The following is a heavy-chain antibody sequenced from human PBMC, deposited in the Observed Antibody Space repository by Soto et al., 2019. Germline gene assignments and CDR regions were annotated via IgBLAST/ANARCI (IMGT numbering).Heavy chain of an antibody. CDR2: ISYDGSNK. D-gene: IGHD3-22*01. CDR1: GFTFSSYA. J-gene: IGHJ4*02. V-gene: IGHV3-30-3*01. Sequence: GGSLRLSCAASGFTFSSYAMHWVRQAPGKGLEWVAVISYDGSNKYYADSVKGRFTISRDNSKNTLYLQMNSLRAEDTAVYYCARTDVYYYDSSGYTSFDYWGQGTLVTVSS. CDR3: ARTDVYYYDSSGYTSFDY.